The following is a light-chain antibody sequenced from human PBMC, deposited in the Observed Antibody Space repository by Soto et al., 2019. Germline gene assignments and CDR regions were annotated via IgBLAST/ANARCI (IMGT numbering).Light chain of an antibody. Sequence: QSVLTQPRSVSGSPGQSVTISCTGTSSDVGGYNYVSWYQQHPGKAPKLMIYDVSKRPSGVPDRFSGSKSGNTASLTISGLEAEDEGDYYCCSNAGFGVFGGGTKVTVL. V-gene: IGLV2-11*01. CDR3: CSNAGFGV. J-gene: IGLJ2*01. CDR1: SSDVGGYNY. CDR2: DVS.